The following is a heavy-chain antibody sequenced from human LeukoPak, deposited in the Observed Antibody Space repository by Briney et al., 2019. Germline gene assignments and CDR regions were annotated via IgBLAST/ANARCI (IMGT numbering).Heavy chain of an antibody. Sequence: GGSLRLSCAASGFTFSSYWMSWVRQAPGKGLEWVANIKQDGSEKYYVDSVKGRFTISRDNAKNSLFLQMNSLRDEDTAVYYCARDQLAVAGLYYFDYWGQGTLVTVSS. V-gene: IGHV3-7*01. D-gene: IGHD6-19*01. J-gene: IGHJ4*02. CDR2: IKQDGSEK. CDR1: GFTFSSYW. CDR3: ARDQLAVAGLYYFDY.